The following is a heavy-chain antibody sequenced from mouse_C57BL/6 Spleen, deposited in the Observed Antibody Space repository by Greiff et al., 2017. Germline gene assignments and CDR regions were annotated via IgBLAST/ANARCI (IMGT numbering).Heavy chain of an antibody. Sequence: VQLQQSGAELVRPGASVKLSCTASGFNIKDDYMHWVKQRPEQGLEWIGWIDPENGDTEYASKFQGKATITADTSSNTAYLQLSSLTSEDTAVYYCTTDLWPFDYWGQGTTLTVSS. CDR2: IDPENGDT. V-gene: IGHV14-4*01. D-gene: IGHD1-1*02. CDR1: GFNIKDDY. J-gene: IGHJ2*01. CDR3: TTDLWPFDY.